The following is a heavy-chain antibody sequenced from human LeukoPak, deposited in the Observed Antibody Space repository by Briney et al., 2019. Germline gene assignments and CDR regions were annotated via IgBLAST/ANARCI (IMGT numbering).Heavy chain of an antibody. CDR1: GFTFSSYG. CDR3: AGTGYSSSSLDY. D-gene: IGHD6-6*01. J-gene: IGHJ4*02. Sequence: GGSLRLSRAASGFTFSSYGMHWVRQAPGKGLEWVAVIWYDGSNKYYADSVKGRFTISRDNSKNTLYLQMNSLRAEDTAVYYCAGTGYSSSSLDYWGQGTLVTVSS. V-gene: IGHV3-33*01. CDR2: IWYDGSNK.